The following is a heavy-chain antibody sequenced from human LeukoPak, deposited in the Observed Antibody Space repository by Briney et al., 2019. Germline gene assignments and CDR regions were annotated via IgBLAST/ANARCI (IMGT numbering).Heavy chain of an antibody. CDR3: ARGGYQLLWY. J-gene: IGHJ4*02. V-gene: IGHV3-7*04. CDR1: GFTFSTYW. D-gene: IGHD2-2*01. Sequence: GGSLRLSCAASGFTFSTYWMSWVRQAPGTGREWVASIKQDGSEKSYVDSVMGRFTISRDNAKNSLYLQMNSLRAEDTAVYYCARGGYQLLWYWGQGTLVTVSS. CDR2: IKQDGSEK.